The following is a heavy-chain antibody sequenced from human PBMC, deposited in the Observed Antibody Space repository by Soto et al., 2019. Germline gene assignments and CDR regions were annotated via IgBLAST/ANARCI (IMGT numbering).Heavy chain of an antibody. V-gene: IGHV4-59*01. CDR3: ARVRLEGSSWPIDY. J-gene: IGHJ4*02. CDR1: GRSISSYY. D-gene: IGHD6-13*01. Sequence: TSVTLSLTCTASGRSISSYYWSWIRQPPGKGLEWIGYIYYSGSTNYNPSLKSRVTISVDTSKNQFSLKLSSVTAADTAVYYCARVRLEGSSWPIDYWGQGTLVTVS. CDR2: IYYSGST.